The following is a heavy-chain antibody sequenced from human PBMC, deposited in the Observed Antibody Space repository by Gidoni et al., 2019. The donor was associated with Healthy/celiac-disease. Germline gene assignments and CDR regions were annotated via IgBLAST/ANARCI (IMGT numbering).Heavy chain of an antibody. CDR2: IYTSGST. J-gene: IGHJ4*02. V-gene: IGHV4-61*02. Sequence: QVQLQESGPGLVKPSQTLSLTCTVPGGPISSGSYYWSWIRQPAGKGLEWIGRIYTSGSTNYNPSLKSRVTISVDTSKNQFSLKLSSVTAADTAVYYCARESPEGGVDTAMGIDYWGQGTLVTVSS. CDR3: ARESPEGGVDTAMGIDY. D-gene: IGHD5-18*01. CDR1: GGPISSGSYY.